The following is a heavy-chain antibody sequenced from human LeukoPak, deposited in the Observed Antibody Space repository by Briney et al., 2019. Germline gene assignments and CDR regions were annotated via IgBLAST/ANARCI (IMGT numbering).Heavy chain of an antibody. CDR1: GYTFTVYY. Sequence: ASVTVSFKASGYTFTVYYMHWVRQAPGQGLEWMGWINPNSGGTNYAQKFQGRVTMTRDTSISTAYMELSRLRSDDTAVYYCARERKVWTVCDYWGQGTLVTVSS. J-gene: IGHJ4*02. CDR2: INPNSGGT. CDR3: ARERKVWTVCDY. V-gene: IGHV1-2*02. D-gene: IGHD3-16*01.